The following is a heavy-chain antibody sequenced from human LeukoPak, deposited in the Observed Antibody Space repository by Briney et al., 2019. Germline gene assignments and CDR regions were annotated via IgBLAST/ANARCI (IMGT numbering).Heavy chain of an antibody. Sequence: PSETLSLTCTVSGGSISSYYWSWIRQPPGKGLEWIGYIYYSGSTNYNPSLKSRVTISVDTSKNQFSLKLSSVTAADTAVYYCAGGSTIFGNFDYWGQGTLVTVSS. CDR2: IYYSGST. D-gene: IGHD3-3*01. CDR1: GGSISSYY. CDR3: AGGSTIFGNFDY. J-gene: IGHJ4*02. V-gene: IGHV4-59*01.